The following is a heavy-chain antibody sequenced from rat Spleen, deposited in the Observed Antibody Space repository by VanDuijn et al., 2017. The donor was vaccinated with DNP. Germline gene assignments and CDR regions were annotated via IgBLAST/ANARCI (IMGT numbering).Heavy chain of an antibody. Sequence: EVQLVESGGGPVQPGRSLKLSCVASGFIFSNYWMTWIRQAPGRGLEWVASITNTGDNTYYSDSVKGRFTISRDNAKSTLYLQMDSLRSEDTATYYCATRYWGQGVMVTVSS. V-gene: IGHV5-31*01. J-gene: IGHJ2*01. CDR2: ITNTGDNT. CDR3: ATRY. CDR1: GFIFSNYW.